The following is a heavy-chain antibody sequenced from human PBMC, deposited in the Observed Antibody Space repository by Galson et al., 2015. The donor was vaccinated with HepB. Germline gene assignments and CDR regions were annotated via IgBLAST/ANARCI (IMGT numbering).Heavy chain of an antibody. V-gene: IGHV3-23*01. J-gene: IGHJ6*04. D-gene: IGHD3-16*01. CDR2: INGGGAGI. CDR1: GFTFPMYA. Sequence: SLRLSCAASGFTFPMYAMSWVRQAPGKGLEWIPIINGGGAGIDYADSVKGRFTISRDNSKNTLYLQLNNLRAEDTAIYYCANNRCTGDSCYVWVGMDVWGKGTTVVVSS. CDR3: ANNRCTGDSCYVWVGMDV.